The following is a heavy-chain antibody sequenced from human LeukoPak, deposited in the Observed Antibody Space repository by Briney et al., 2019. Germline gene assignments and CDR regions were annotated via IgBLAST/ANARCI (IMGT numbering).Heavy chain of an antibody. V-gene: IGHV3-21*01. Sequence: GGSLRLSCAASGFTFSSYSMNWVRQAPGKGLEWVSSISSSSSYIYYADSVKGRFTISRDNAKNSLYLQMNSLRAEDTAVYYCARDFAKNSRWLPPDYWGQGTLVTVSS. CDR2: ISSSSSYI. CDR1: GFTFSSYS. J-gene: IGHJ4*02. CDR3: ARDFAKNSRWLPPDY. D-gene: IGHD6-19*01.